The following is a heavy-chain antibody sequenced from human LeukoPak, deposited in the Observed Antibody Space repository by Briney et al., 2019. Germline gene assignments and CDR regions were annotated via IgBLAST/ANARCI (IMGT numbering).Heavy chain of an antibody. CDR3: ARDHSSGWYGGYYGMDV. CDR2: ISGSGGST. V-gene: IGHV3-23*01. J-gene: IGHJ6*02. D-gene: IGHD6-19*01. CDR1: GFTFSSYA. Sequence: PGGSLRLSCAASGFTFSSYAMSWVRQAPGKGLEWVSAISGSGGSTYYADSVKGRFTISRDNSKNTLYLQMNSLRAEDTAVYYCARDHSSGWYGGYYGMDVWGQGTTVTVSS.